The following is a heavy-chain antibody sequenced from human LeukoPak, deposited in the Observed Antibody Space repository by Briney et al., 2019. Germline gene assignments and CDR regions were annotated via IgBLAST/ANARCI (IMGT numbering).Heavy chain of an antibody. V-gene: IGHV4-4*09. CDR2: IYTSGST. CDR3: ARSIAARPGGYYFDY. D-gene: IGHD6-6*01. J-gene: IGHJ4*02. Sequence: SETLSLTCTVSGGSISSYYWSWIRQPPGKGREWIGYIYTSGSTNYNPSLKSRVTISVDTSKNQFSLKLSSVTAADTAVYYCARSIAARPGGYYFDYWGQGTLVTVSS. CDR1: GGSISSYY.